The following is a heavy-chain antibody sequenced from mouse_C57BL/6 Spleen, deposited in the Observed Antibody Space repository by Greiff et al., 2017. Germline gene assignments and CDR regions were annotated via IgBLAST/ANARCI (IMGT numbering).Heavy chain of an antibody. CDR2: LSSGGDYI. CDR1: GFTFSSYA. V-gene: IGHV5-9-1*02. D-gene: IGHD2-4*01. Sequence: EVKVVESGEGLVKPGGSLKLSCAASGFTFSSYAMSWVRQTPEKRLEWVAYLSSGGDYIYSADTVKGRFTIARDNARNTLYLQMSSLKSEDTAMYYCTRDYDYAMDYWGQGTSVTVSS. CDR3: TRDYDYAMDY. J-gene: IGHJ4*01.